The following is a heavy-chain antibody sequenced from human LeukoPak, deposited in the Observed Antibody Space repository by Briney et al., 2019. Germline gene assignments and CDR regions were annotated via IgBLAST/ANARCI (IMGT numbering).Heavy chain of an antibody. Sequence: SETLSLTCAVYGGSFSGYYWSWIRQPPGKGLEWIGEINHSGSTNYNPSLKSRVTTSVDRSKNQFSLKLSSVTAADTAVYHCARGRSYGSGRYWFDPWGQGTLVTVSS. V-gene: IGHV4-34*01. CDR3: ARGRSYGSGRYWFDP. CDR1: GGSFSGYY. J-gene: IGHJ5*02. D-gene: IGHD3-10*01. CDR2: INHSGST.